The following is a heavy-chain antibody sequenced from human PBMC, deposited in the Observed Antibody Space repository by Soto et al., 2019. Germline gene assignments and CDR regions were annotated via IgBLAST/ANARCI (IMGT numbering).Heavy chain of an antibody. CDR3: ARDVWEAVAGTRYYYEMDV. D-gene: IGHD6-19*01. CDR1: GFTFSSYS. Sequence: GGSLRLSCAASGFTFSSYSMNWVRQAPGKGLEWVSSISSSSSYIYYADSVKGRFTISRDNAKNSLYLQMNSLRAEDTAVYYCARDVWEAVAGTRYYYEMDVWGKGTTVTGS. V-gene: IGHV3-21*01. CDR2: ISSSSSYI. J-gene: IGHJ6*03.